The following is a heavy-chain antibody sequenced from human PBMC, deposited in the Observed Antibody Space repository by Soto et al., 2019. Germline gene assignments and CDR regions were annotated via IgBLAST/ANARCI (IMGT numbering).Heavy chain of an antibody. V-gene: IGHV3-23*01. J-gene: IGHJ6*03. CDR2: ISGSGGST. CDR3: AKGGSIGHLRYFDWLLEYYYYMDV. Sequence: GGSLRLSCAASGFTFSSYAMSWVRQAPGKGLEWVSAISGSGGSTYYADSVKGRFTISRDNSKNTLYLQMNSLRAEDTAVYYCAKGGSIGHLRYFDWLLEYYYYMDVWGKGTTVNVSS. CDR1: GFTFSSYA. D-gene: IGHD3-9*01.